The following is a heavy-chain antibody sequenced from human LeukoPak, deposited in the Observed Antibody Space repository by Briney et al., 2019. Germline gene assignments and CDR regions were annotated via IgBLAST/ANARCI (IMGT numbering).Heavy chain of an antibody. CDR1: GYIFTDYY. Sequence: GASVKVSCKASGYIFTDYYMHWVRQAPGQGLEWMGWINPYSGATTYAQKFQDRVTMTRDTSISTAYMKLSSLRSDDTAVYYCAKDPMSSSWFSWFDPWGQGTLVTVSS. CDR3: AKDPMSSSWFSWFDP. CDR2: INPYSGAT. J-gene: IGHJ5*02. V-gene: IGHV1-2*02. D-gene: IGHD6-13*01.